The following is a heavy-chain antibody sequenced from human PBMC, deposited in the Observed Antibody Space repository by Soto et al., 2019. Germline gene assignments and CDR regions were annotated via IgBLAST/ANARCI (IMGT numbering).Heavy chain of an antibody. CDR1: GFTFSDYY. CDR2: ISSSGSTI. J-gene: IGHJ4*02. CDR3: ARIWFGESSQYYFDY. D-gene: IGHD3-10*01. Sequence: GGSLRLSCAASGFTFSDYYRSWIRQAPGKGLEWVSYISSSGSTIYYADSVKGRFTISRDNAKNSLYLQMNSLRAEDTAVYYCARIWFGESSQYYFDYWGQGTLVTVSS. V-gene: IGHV3-11*01.